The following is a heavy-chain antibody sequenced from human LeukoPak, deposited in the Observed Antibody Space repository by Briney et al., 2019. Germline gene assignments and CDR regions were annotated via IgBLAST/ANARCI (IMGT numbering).Heavy chain of an antibody. J-gene: IGHJ4*02. CDR2: ISYDGSNK. Sequence: GGSLRLSCAASGFTFSSYGMHWVRQAPGKGLEWVAVISYDGSNKYYADSVKGRFTISRDNSKNTLYLQMNSLRAEDTAVYYCARGPSRGQWLVRSDFDYWGQGTLVTVSS. D-gene: IGHD6-19*01. CDR3: ARGPSRGQWLVRSDFDY. V-gene: IGHV3-30*03. CDR1: GFTFSSYG.